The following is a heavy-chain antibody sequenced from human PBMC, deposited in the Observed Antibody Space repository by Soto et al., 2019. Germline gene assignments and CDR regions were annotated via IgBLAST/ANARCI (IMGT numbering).Heavy chain of an antibody. CDR3: ARVYCSGGSCYSYYYYGMDV. CDR1: GGSFSGYY. J-gene: IGHJ6*02. Sequence: SETLSLTCAVYGGSFSGYYWSWIHQPPGKGLEWIGEINHSGSTNYNPSLKSRVTISVDTSKNQFSLKLSSVTAADTAVYYCARVYCSGGSCYSYYYYGMDVWGQGTTVTVSS. CDR2: INHSGST. D-gene: IGHD2-15*01. V-gene: IGHV4-34*01.